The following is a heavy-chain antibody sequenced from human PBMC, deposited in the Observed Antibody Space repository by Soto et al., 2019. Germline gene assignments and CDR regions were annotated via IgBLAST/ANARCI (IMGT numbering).Heavy chain of an antibody. J-gene: IGHJ6*02. CDR2: ISYDGSNK. CDR3: AKDLLHNWNYGNYYYYYGMDV. CDR1: GGSFRNYY. D-gene: IGHD1-7*01. V-gene: IGHV3-30*18. Sequence: LSLTCGVYGGSFRNYYWIWVRQPPGKGLEWVAVISYDGSNKYYADSVKGRFTISRDNSKNTLYLQMNSLRAEDTAVYYCAKDLLHNWNYGNYYYYYGMDVWGQGTTVTVSS.